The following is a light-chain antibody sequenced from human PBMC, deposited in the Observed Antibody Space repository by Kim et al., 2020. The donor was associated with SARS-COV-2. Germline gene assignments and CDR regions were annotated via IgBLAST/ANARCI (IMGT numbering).Light chain of an antibody. CDR2: SND. CDR1: SSNIGGTP. V-gene: IGLV1-44*01. CDR3: AAWDGSLSGYV. J-gene: IGLJ1*01. Sequence: GQRVTISCSGSSSNIGGTPVNWYHQLPGTAPKLLVYSNDQRPSGVPDRFSGSKSGTSASLAISGLQSEYEADYYCAAWDGSLSGYVFGTGTKVTVL.